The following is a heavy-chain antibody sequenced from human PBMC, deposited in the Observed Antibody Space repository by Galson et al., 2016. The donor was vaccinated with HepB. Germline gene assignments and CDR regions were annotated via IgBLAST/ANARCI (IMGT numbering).Heavy chain of an antibody. CDR1: GFILNSDW. CDR3: ARESTGSYLE. V-gene: IGHV3-7*01. CDR2: RRADGSVQ. Sequence: SLRLSCAASGFILNSDWMNWVRQTPGKGLEWVANRRADGSVQYYVDSVRGRFTISRDSAKNSLYLQMSGLRVEETAGYYCARESTGSYLEWGQGTLVTVSS. D-gene: IGHD3-10*01. J-gene: IGHJ4*02.